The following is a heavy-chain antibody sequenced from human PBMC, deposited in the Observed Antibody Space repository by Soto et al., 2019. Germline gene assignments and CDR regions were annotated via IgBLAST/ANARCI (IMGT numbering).Heavy chain of an antibody. D-gene: IGHD1-26*01. CDR2: ISSSSSCI. CDR3: ARDGIYSGSEGVNFDY. CDR1: GFTFSSYS. V-gene: IGHV3-21*01. J-gene: IGHJ4*02. Sequence: EVQLVESGGGLVKPGGSLRLSCAASGFTFSSYSMNWVRQAPGKGLEWVSSISSSSSCIYYADSVKGRFTISRDNAKNSLYLQMNRLRAEDTVVYYCARDGIYSGSEGVNFDYWGQGTLVTVSS.